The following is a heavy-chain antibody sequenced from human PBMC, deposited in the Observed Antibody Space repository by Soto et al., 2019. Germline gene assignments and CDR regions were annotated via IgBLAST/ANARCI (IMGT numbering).Heavy chain of an antibody. Sequence: SETLSLTCAVYGGSFSGYYWSWIRQPPGKGLEWIGEINHSGSHNYNPSLKSRVTISVDTSKNQFSLKLSSVTAADTAVYYCARGPRGTIFGVVTKNYGMDVWGQGTTVTVSS. D-gene: IGHD3-3*01. CDR2: INHSGSH. J-gene: IGHJ6*02. CDR1: GGSFSGYY. CDR3: ARGPRGTIFGVVTKNYGMDV. V-gene: IGHV4-34*01.